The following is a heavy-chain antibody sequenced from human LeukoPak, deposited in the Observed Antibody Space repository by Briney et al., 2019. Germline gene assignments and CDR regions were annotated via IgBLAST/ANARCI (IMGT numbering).Heavy chain of an antibody. CDR3: ARSPAAIPGWFDP. D-gene: IGHD2-2*02. CDR2: IIPIFGTA. V-gene: IGHV1-69*05. CDR1: GGTFSSYA. J-gene: IGHJ5*02. Sequence: SVKVSCKASGGTFSSYAISWVRQAPGQGLEWMGGIIPIFGTANYAQKFQGRVTITTDESTSTACMELSSLRSEDTAVYYCARSPAAIPGWFDPWGQGTLVTVSS.